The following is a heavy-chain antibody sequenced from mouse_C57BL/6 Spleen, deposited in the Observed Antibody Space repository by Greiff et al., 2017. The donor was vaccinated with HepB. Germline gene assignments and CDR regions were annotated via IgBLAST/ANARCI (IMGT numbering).Heavy chain of an antibody. V-gene: IGHV3-6*01. J-gene: IGHJ2*01. CDR2: ISYDGSN. Sequence: VQLQQSGPGLVKPSQSLSLTCSVTGYSITSGYYWNWIRQFPGNKLEWMGYISYDGSNNYNPSLKNRISITRDTSKNQFFLKLNSVTTEDTATYYCARDTTYLDYWGQGTTLTVSS. CDR1: GYSITSGYY. D-gene: IGHD2-12*01. CDR3: ARDTTYLDY.